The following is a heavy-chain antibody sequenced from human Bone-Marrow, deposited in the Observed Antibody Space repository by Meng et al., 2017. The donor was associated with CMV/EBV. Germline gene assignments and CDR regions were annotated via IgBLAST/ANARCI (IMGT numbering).Heavy chain of an antibody. CDR2: ISSSGSTI. J-gene: IGHJ3*02. D-gene: IGHD2-2*01. V-gene: IGHV3-48*03. CDR1: GFIISSYE. CDR3: AREPDCSSISCYDAFDI. Sequence: GESLKISCAVSGFIISSYEMNWVRQAPGKGLEWVSYISSSGSTISYAGSVKGRFTISRDNAKNSLYLQMISLRAEDTAVYYCAREPDCSSISCYDAFDIWGQGTMVTVSS.